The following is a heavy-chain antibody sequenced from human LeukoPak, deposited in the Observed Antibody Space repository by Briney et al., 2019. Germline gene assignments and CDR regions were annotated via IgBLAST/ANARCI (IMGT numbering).Heavy chain of an antibody. Sequence: GASVKVSCKASGYTFTGYYIQWVRQAPGQGFEWMGWINPNSGGTNYAQKFQGRVTMTRDTSISTACMELSGLRSDDTAVYYCARESSRISRYGYSSGWQHVDYWGQGTLVTVSS. D-gene: IGHD6-19*01. CDR2: INPNSGGT. CDR1: GYTFTGYY. J-gene: IGHJ4*02. V-gene: IGHV1-2*02. CDR3: ARESSRISRYGYSSGWQHVDY.